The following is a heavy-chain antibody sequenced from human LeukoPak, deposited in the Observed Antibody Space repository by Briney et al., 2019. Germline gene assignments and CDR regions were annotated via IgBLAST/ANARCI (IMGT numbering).Heavy chain of an antibody. V-gene: IGHV1-2*02. CDR3: ARYHSGWYYFDY. J-gene: IGHJ4*02. CDR2: INPNSGGT. D-gene: IGHD6-19*01. CDR1: GYTFTGYY. Sequence: LGASVKVSCKASGYTFTGYYMHWVRQAPGQGLEWMGWINPNSGGTNYAQKFQGRVTMTRDTSISTAYMELSSLRSEDTAVYYCARYHSGWYYFDYWGQGTLVTVSS.